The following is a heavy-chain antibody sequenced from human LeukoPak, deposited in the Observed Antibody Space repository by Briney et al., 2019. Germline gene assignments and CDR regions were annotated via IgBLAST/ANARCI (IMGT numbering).Heavy chain of an antibody. CDR2: ISGSGGST. CDR1: GFTFRSYA. D-gene: IGHD5-18*01. CDR3: ARWIQMGWWSDP. Sequence: GGSLRLSCAASGFTFRSYAMSWVPQAPGKGLEWVSGISGSGGSTYYADSVKGRFTISRDNSKNTLYLQMNSLRAEDTAVYYCARWIQMGWWSDPWGQGTLVPVSS. J-gene: IGHJ5*02. V-gene: IGHV3-23*01.